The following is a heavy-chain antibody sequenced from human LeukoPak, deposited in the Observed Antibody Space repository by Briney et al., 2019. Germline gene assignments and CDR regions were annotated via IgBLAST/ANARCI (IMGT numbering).Heavy chain of an antibody. CDR2: ITSSGGST. Sequence: TGGSLRLSCAASGFTVSRNYMSWVRQAPGKGLEWVSGITSSGGSTDYADSVKGRFTISRDNSKNTLYLQMNSLRAEDTAVYYCAGSYGSGSYFDYWGQGTLVTVSS. D-gene: IGHD3-10*01. J-gene: IGHJ4*02. CDR3: AGSYGSGSYFDY. V-gene: IGHV3-23*01. CDR1: GFTVSRNY.